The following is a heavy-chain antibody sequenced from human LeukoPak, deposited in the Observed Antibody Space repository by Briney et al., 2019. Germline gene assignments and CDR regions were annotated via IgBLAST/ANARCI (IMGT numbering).Heavy chain of an antibody. Sequence: SETLSLTCTVSGGSISSGGYYWSWIRQHPGKGLEWIGYIYYSGSTYYNPSLKSRVTISVDTSKNQFSLKLSSVTAADTAVYYCARDGSDRWYFDYWGQGTLVTVSS. D-gene: IGHD1-14*01. J-gene: IGHJ4*02. CDR3: ARDGSDRWYFDY. CDR2: IYYSGST. CDR1: GGSISSGGYY. V-gene: IGHV4-31*03.